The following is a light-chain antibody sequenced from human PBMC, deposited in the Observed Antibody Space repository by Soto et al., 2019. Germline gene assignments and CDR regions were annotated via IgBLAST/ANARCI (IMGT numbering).Light chain of an antibody. Sequence: ETVITQSPVTLSVSPGERATLSCRAGQSVSSNLAWYQQKPGQAPRLLIYGASTRANGIPARFTGRGSGKEFTLTISSLQFDDSAVYYCQQYNKWWTFGQGTRWIS. CDR2: GAS. J-gene: IGKJ1*01. CDR1: QSVSSN. V-gene: IGKV3-15*01. CDR3: QQYNKWWT.